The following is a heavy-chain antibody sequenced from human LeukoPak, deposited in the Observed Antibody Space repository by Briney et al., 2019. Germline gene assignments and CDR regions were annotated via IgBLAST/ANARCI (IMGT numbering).Heavy chain of an antibody. CDR2: INPSGGST. D-gene: IGHD5-18*01. CDR1: GYTFTSYY. Sequence: ASVKVSCKASGYTFTSYYMHWVRQAPGQGLEWMGIINPSGGSTSYAQKFQGRVTMTGDTSTSTVYMELSSLRSEDTAVYYCARDLQDTAMVIWGQGTLVTVSS. V-gene: IGHV1-46*01. J-gene: IGHJ4*02. CDR3: ARDLQDTAMVI.